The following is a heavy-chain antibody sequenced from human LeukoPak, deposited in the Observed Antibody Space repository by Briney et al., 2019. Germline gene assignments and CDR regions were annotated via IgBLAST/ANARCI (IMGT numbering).Heavy chain of an antibody. CDR3: ARVYDYGDYSFDY. V-gene: IGHV3-53*04. CDR1: GFTFSSNY. D-gene: IGHD4-17*01. CDR2: IYSGGST. Sequence: PGGSLRLSCAASGFTFSSNYMSWVRQAPGKGLEGVSVIYSGGSTYYSDSVKGRFTISRHNSKNTLYLQMNSLRAEDTAVYYCARVYDYGDYSFDYWGQGTLVTVSS. J-gene: IGHJ4*02.